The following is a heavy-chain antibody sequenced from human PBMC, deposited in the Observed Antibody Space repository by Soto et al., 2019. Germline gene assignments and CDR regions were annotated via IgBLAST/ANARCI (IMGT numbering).Heavy chain of an antibody. CDR3: ARDGNYDFWSGYYFGYYYGMDV. V-gene: IGHV4-59*01. CDR1: GGSISSYY. CDR2: IYYSGST. J-gene: IGHJ6*02. D-gene: IGHD3-3*01. Sequence: SETLSLTCTVSGGSISSYYWSWIRQPPGKGLEWIGYIYYSGSTNYNPSLKSRVTISVDTSKNQFSLKLSSVTAADTAVYYCARDGNYDFWSGYYFGYYYGMDVWGQGTTVTVSS.